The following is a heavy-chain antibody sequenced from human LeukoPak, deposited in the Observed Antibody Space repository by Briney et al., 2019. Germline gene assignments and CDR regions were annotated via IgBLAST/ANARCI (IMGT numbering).Heavy chain of an antibody. CDR2: INHSGST. J-gene: IGHJ6*02. V-gene: IGHV4-34*01. CDR1: GGSFSGYY. Sequence: SETLSLTCAVYGGSFSGYYWSWIRQPPGKGLEWIGEINHSGSTNYNPSLKSRVTISVDTSKNQFSLKLSSVTAADTAVYYCAGGLTPGDCSSTSCYTCYHYGMDVWGQGTTVTDSS. CDR3: AGGLTPGDCSSTSCYTCYHYGMDV. D-gene: IGHD2-2*02.